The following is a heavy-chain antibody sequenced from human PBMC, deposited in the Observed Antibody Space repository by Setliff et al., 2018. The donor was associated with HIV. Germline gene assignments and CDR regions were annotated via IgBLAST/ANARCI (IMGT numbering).Heavy chain of an antibody. CDR1: GGSIRSHY. D-gene: IGHD3-3*01. CDR2: VYYRAKTGATT. J-gene: IGHJ4*02. CDR3: ARDVAPPLAGDVWSGNGL. V-gene: IGHV4-59*11. Sequence: PSETLSLTCSVSGGSIRSHYWSWLRQAPGKGLQWIGNVYYRAKTGATTDHNPSLRSRISISLDVSKNQLSLRLRSVTAADTAIYYCARDVAPPLAGDVWSGNGLWGQGTQVTVSS.